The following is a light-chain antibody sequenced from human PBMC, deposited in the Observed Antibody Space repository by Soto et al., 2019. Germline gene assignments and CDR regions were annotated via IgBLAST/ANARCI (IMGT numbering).Light chain of an antibody. V-gene: IGKV1-5*01. J-gene: IGKJ2*01. CDR3: QQCNSYPYT. CDR2: DAS. Sequence: DIQMTQSPSTLSASVGDRVTITCRASQSISSWLAWYQQKPGKAPKLLIYDASSLESGVPSRFGGSGSGTEFTLTISSLQPDDFATYYCQQCNSYPYTFGQGTKLEIK. CDR1: QSISSW.